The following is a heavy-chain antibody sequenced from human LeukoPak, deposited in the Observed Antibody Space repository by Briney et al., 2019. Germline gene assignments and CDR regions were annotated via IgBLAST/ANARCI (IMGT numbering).Heavy chain of an antibody. Sequence: MSSETLSLTCTVSGGSISSGDYYWSWIRQSPGKGLEWIGYIYYSGNTYYNPSLKSRVTISVDTSKNQFSLKLSSVTAADTAVYYCARDNGGYSGVDYWGQGTLVTVSS. J-gene: IGHJ4*02. V-gene: IGHV4-30-4*01. CDR1: GGSISSGDYY. D-gene: IGHD3-22*01. CDR3: ARDNGGYSGVDY. CDR2: IYYSGNT.